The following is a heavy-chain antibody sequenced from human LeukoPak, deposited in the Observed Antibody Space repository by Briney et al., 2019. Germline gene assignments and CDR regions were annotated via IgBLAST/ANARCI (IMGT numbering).Heavy chain of an antibody. CDR3: ARELGIEGYWYFYL. D-gene: IGHD7-27*01. Sequence: GGSLRLSCAASGFTVRSYDMHWVRQVAGKGLEWVSAISTASNPHYAASVQGRFTIFRANAENSLYLQMNSLSAEDTAVYYCARELGIEGYWYFYLWGRGALVTVSS. CDR2: ISTASNP. CDR1: GFTVRSYD. J-gene: IGHJ2*01. V-gene: IGHV3-13*05.